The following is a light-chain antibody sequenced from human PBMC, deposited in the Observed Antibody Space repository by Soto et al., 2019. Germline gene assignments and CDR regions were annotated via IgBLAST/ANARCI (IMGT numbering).Light chain of an antibody. CDR1: SSDLGTQNY. Sequence: ALTQPASVSGSPGQSITISCTGSSSDLGTQNYVSWYQQHPDKAPKLMIYEVSDRPSGVSNRFSGSKSGNTASLTISGVQAEDEADYYCLSYTSSYTVVFGGGTKLTVL. J-gene: IGLJ2*01. CDR3: LSYTSSYTVV. V-gene: IGLV2-14*01. CDR2: EVS.